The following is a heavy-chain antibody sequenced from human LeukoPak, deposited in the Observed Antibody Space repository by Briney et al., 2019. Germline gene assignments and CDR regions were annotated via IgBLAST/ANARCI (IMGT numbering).Heavy chain of an antibody. CDR1: GFTFSDYS. D-gene: IGHD6-19*01. CDR2: ISSSISTI. V-gene: IGHV3-48*01. Sequence: PGGSLRLSCAASGFTFSDYSMNWVRQAPGKGLEWVSYISSSISTIYYADSVKGRFTISRDNAENSLFLQMNSLRAEDTAVYYCARVKNTGWRGVMDVWGLGTTVTVSS. CDR3: ARVKNTGWRGVMDV. J-gene: IGHJ6*02.